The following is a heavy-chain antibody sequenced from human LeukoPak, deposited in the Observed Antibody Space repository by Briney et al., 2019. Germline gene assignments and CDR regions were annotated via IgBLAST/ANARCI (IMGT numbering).Heavy chain of an antibody. CDR1: EFTFSTYS. J-gene: IGHJ4*02. CDR2: ISSSSTYI. CDR3: ARGSNGAFDY. V-gene: IGHV3-21*01. Sequence: GGSLRLSCAASEFTFSTYSMNWVRQAPGKGLEGVASISSSSTYIYHADSVKSRFTISRDNAKNSLYLQLNSLIAEDTAIYYCARGSNGAFDYWGQGTLVTVSS. D-gene: IGHD4/OR15-4a*01.